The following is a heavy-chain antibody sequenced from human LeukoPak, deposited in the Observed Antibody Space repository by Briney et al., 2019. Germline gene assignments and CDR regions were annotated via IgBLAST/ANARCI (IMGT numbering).Heavy chain of an antibody. J-gene: IGHJ6*03. CDR2: IRFDGNEK. D-gene: IGHD4-17*01. V-gene: IGHV3-30*14. CDR3: ARSYGASNFYYYIDV. Sequence: GGSLRLSCAASEFTFSDYTINWVRQAPGKGLEWVAFIRFDGNEKYYADSVKGRFTISRDNSKNTLYLQMDSLRAEDKAVYYCARSYGASNFYYYIDVWGKGTTVTISS. CDR1: EFTFSDYT.